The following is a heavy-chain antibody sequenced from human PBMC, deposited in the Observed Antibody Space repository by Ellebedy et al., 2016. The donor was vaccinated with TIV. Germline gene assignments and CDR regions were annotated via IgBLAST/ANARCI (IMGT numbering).Heavy chain of an antibody. CDR2: IFPIFPTG. CDR3: AKDRLLEGQQMVPLFDH. V-gene: IGHV1-69*06. Sequence: SVKVSXXASGGTFGTYGISWMRQAPGQGLEWLGGIFPIFPTGNYAQKFQGRVSITADKSTRTAYMVLSNLRSDDTAVYYCAKDRLLEGQQMVPLFDHWGQGTLVTVSS. D-gene: IGHD6-13*01. CDR1: GGTFGTYG. J-gene: IGHJ4*02.